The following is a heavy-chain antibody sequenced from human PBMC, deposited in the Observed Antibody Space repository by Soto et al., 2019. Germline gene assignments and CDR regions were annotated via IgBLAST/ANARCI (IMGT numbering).Heavy chain of an antibody. CDR2: IYSGGSI. CDR3: AREAYCTSSSCYTRYGMDV. CDR1: GLTVSSHY. J-gene: IGHJ6*02. Sequence: EVQLVETGGGLIQPGGSLRLSCAASGLTVSSHYMSWVRQAPGKGLEWVSVIYSGGSIYYADSVKGRFTISRDNSKNTLYLQMNSLRAEDTGVYYCAREAYCTSSSCYTRYGMDVWGQGTTVTVSS. V-gene: IGHV3-53*02. D-gene: IGHD2-2*02.